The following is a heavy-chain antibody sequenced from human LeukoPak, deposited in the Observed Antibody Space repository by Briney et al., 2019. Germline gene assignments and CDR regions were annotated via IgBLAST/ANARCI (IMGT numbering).Heavy chain of an antibody. V-gene: IGHV4-34*01. J-gene: IGHJ5*02. CDR1: GGSINSYY. D-gene: IGHD3-10*01. CDR2: INHSGST. Sequence: SETLSLTCTVSGGSINSYYWSWIRQPPGKGLEWIGEINHSGSTNYNPSLKSRVTISVDTSKNQFSLKLSSVTAADTAVYYCARGKILLWFGDQEGGDWFDPWGQGTLVTVSS. CDR3: ARGKILLWFGDQEGGDWFDP.